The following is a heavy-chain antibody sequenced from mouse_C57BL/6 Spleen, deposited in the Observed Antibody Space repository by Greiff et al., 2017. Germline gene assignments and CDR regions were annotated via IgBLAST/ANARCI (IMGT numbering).Heavy chain of an antibody. Sequence: VQLQESGPGLVAPSQSLSITCTVSGFSLTSYAISWVRQPPGKGLEWLGVIWTGGGTNYNSALKSRLSISKDNSKSQVFLKMNSLQTDDTARYYCARFFPYGSSPYYYAMDYWGQGTSVTVSS. D-gene: IGHD1-1*01. J-gene: IGHJ4*01. CDR1: GFSLTSYA. V-gene: IGHV2-9-1*01. CDR2: IWTGGGT. CDR3: ARFFPYGSSPYYYAMDY.